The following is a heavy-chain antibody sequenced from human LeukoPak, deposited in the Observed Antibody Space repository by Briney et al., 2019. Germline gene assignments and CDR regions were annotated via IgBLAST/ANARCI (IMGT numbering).Heavy chain of an antibody. D-gene: IGHD3-22*01. V-gene: IGHV5-51*01. CDR1: GYSFTSYW. CDR3: AREARDSSGYVSWYLDL. J-gene: IGHJ2*01. CDR2: IHPSDSDT. Sequence: GESLKISCKGSGYSFTSYWIGWVRQMPGKGLECMGIIHPSDSDTRYSPSFQGQVTISADKSISTAYLQWSSLRASDTAMYYCAREARDSSGYVSWYLDLWGRGTLVTVSS.